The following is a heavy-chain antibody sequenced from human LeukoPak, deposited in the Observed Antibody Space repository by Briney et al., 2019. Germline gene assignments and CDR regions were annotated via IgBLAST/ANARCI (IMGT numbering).Heavy chain of an antibody. Sequence: SETLSLTCTVSGNSISSYYWSWIRQPPGKGLEWVGYIYYSGSTDYNPSLASRVTISLDTSKNQFSLKLSSVTAADTAVYYCARRRGNFWSDYYAFDYWGLGTLVTISS. D-gene: IGHD3-3*01. V-gene: IGHV4-59*08. CDR2: IYYSGST. CDR3: ARRRGNFWSDYYAFDY. J-gene: IGHJ4*02. CDR1: GNSISSYY.